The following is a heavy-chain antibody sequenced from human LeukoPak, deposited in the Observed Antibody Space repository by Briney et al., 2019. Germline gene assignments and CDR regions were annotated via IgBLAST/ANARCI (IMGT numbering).Heavy chain of an antibody. Sequence: SVKVSCKASGYTFASHYIHWVRQAPGQGLEWMGGIIPIFGTANYAQKFQGRVTITTDESTSTAYMELSSLRSEDTAVYYCARRYCSSTSCHPYSFDYWGQGTLVTVSS. CDR3: ARRYCSSTSCHPYSFDY. V-gene: IGHV1-69*05. CDR2: IIPIFGTA. D-gene: IGHD2-2*01. J-gene: IGHJ4*02. CDR1: GYTFASHY.